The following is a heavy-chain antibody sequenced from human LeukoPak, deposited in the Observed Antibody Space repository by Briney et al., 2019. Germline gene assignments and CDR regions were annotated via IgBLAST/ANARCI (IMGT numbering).Heavy chain of an antibody. D-gene: IGHD2-2*01. V-gene: IGHV4-39*07. Sequence: PSETLSLTCTVSGGSISSSSYYWGWIRQPPGKGLEWIGSISSRGTTYYNPSLKSRVTISVDTSMDQFSLKLSSVTAADTAVYYCVLGYCSSTSCPGGDYWGQGTLVTVSS. J-gene: IGHJ4*02. CDR3: VLGYCSSTSCPGGDY. CDR2: ISSRGTT. CDR1: GGSISSSSYY.